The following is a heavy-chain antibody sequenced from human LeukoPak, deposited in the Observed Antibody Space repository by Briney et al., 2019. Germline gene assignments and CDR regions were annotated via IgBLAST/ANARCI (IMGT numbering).Heavy chain of an antibody. Sequence: PGGSLRLSCAASGFTFSSYWMHWVRQAPGKGLVWVSRINSDGSSTTYADSVKGRFTISRDNSKNTLYLQMNSLRAEDTAVYYCAKATKGPTTIFGVVIPFDYWGQGTLVTVSS. V-gene: IGHV3-74*01. J-gene: IGHJ4*02. CDR1: GFTFSSYW. D-gene: IGHD3-3*01. CDR3: AKATKGPTTIFGVVIPFDY. CDR2: INSDGSST.